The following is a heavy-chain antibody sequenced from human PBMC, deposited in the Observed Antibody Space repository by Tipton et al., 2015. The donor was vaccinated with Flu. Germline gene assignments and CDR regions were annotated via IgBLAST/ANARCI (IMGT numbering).Heavy chain of an antibody. V-gene: IGHV4-61*02. CDR3: AGEGFDSSGYRAGDAFDI. CDR1: GGSISSGSYY. D-gene: IGHD3-22*01. J-gene: IGHJ3*02. Sequence: TLSLTCTVSGGSISSGSYYWSWIRQPAGKGLEWIGRIYTSGSTNYNPSLKSRVTISVDTSKNQFSLKLSSVTAADAAVYYGAGEGFDSSGYRAGDAFDIWGQGTMVTVSS. CDR2: IYTSGST.